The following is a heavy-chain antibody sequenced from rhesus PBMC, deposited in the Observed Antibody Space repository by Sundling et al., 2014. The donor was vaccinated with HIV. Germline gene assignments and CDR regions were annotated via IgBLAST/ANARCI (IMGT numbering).Heavy chain of an antibody. CDR3: AKVPNTIERRGLES. Sequence: EVQLVESGGGLAKPGGSLRLSCVGSGFSFNAYAIHWVRQAPGKGLEWVSSIGTGYSTYYTDSVKGRFTISRDNSKNTVSLQMSNLSAEDTAVYYCAKVPNTIERRGLESWGQGVVVTVSS. CDR2: IGTGYST. D-gene: IGHD4-23*01. V-gene: IGHV3-103*01. CDR1: GFSFNAYA. J-gene: IGHJ6*01.